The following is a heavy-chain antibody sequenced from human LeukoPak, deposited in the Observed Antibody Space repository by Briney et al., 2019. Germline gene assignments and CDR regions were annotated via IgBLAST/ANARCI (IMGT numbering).Heavy chain of an antibody. CDR2: IPYDGSNK. CDR3: ARDAYCSSTSCYYYGMDF. Sequence: GGSLRLSCAASGFTFSSYAMHWVRQAPGKGLEWVAVIPYDGSNKYYADSVKGGFTIYRHNSKNTLYLQMNSLRAEDTAVYYCARDAYCSSTSCYYYGMDFWGQGTTVTVSS. CDR1: GFTFSSYA. D-gene: IGHD2-2*01. J-gene: IGHJ6*02. V-gene: IGHV3-30*04.